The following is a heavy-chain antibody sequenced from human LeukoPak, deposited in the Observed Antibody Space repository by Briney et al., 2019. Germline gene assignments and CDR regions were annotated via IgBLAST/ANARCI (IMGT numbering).Heavy chain of an antibody. CDR3: ARELWFGEFPNFFDY. CDR1: GGSISSGSYC. V-gene: IGHV4-61*02. J-gene: IGHJ4*02. CDR2: IYTSGST. Sequence: SETLSLTCTVSGGSISSGSYCWGWIRQPGGKGLEWIGRIYTSGSTNYNPSLKSRVTISVDTSKNQFSLKLSSVTAADTAVYYCARELWFGEFPNFFDYWGQGTLVTVSS. D-gene: IGHD3-10*01.